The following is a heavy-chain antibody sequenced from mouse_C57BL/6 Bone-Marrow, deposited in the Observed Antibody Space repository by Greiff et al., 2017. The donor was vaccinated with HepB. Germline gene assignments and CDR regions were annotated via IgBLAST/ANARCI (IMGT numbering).Heavy chain of an antibody. D-gene: IGHD1-1*01. Sequence: VQLQQPGAELVKPGASVKMSCKASGYTFTSYWITWVKQRPGQGLEWIGDIYPGSGSTNYNEKFKSKATLTVDQSSSTAYMQLSSLTSEDSAVYYCARWDYYGSSEGYFDVWGTGTTVTVSS. CDR2: IYPGSGST. V-gene: IGHV1-55*01. J-gene: IGHJ1*03. CDR1: GYTFTSYW. CDR3: ARWDYYGSSEGYFDV.